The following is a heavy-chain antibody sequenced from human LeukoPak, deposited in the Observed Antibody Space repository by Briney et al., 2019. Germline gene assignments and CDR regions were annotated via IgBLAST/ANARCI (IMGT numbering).Heavy chain of an antibody. CDR3: ARVHGDYGRFEY. J-gene: IGHJ4*02. Sequence: GGSLRLSCAASGFIFTNYFMSWVRQAPGRGLGWVAVISHDGSNRFYADSVEGRFTISRDNSKNTLHLQMNSLRAEDTAVYYCARVHGDYGRFEYWGQGTLVTVSS. CDR2: ISHDGSNR. V-gene: IGHV3-30*03. D-gene: IGHD4-17*01. CDR1: GFIFTNYF.